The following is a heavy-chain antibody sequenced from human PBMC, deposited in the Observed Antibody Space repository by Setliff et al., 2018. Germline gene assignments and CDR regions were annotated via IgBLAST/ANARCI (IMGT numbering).Heavy chain of an antibody. CDR2: IYYSGST. V-gene: IGHV4-61*10. J-gene: IGHJ3*02. Sequence: LSLTCTVSGGSISSGTYYWTWIRQAAGKGLEWIGYIYYSGSTNYNPSLKSRVTISVDTSKNQFSLKLSSVTAADTAVYYCAGQWRNDAFDIWGQGTMVTVSS. D-gene: IGHD2-8*01. CDR3: AGQWRNDAFDI. CDR1: GGSISSGTYY.